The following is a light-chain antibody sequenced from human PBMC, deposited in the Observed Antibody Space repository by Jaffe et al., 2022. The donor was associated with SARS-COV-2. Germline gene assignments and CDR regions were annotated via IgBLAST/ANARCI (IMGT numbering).Light chain of an antibody. CDR2: YDT. J-gene: IGLJ1*01. V-gene: IGLV3-21*04. Sequence: SFVLTQPPSVSVAPGKTASVSCGGDFIASKGVHWYLQKPGQAPVLVIYYDTERPSGIPERFSGSTSGNTATLTISRVEAGDEADYYCQVWDSDTDHYVFGPGTKVTVL. CDR1: FIASKG. CDR3: QVWDSDTDHYV.